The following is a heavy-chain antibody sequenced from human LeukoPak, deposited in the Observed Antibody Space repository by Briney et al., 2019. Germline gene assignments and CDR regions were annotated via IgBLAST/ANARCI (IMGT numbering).Heavy chain of an antibody. D-gene: IGHD6-6*01. V-gene: IGHV3-21*01. CDR3: ARDEGIAARPVDY. J-gene: IGHJ4*02. CDR1: GYTFSRYS. Sequence: GGSLRLSCAASGYTFSRYSINGVRQAPGKGRGWVSSIRSSSRYIYYADSVKGRFTISRDNAKNALYLQMNSLRAEDTAVYYCARDEGIAARPVDYWGQGTLVTVSS. CDR2: IRSSSRYI.